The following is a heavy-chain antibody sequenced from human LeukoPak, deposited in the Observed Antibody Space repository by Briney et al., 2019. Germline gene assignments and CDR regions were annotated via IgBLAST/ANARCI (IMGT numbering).Heavy chain of an antibody. CDR2: INSDGSIT. V-gene: IGHV3-74*01. J-gene: IGHJ4*02. CDR1: GFTFSSYW. D-gene: IGHD6-19*01. Sequence: GGSLRLSCAASGFTFSSYWMHWVRQAPGKGLVWVSRINSDGSITSYADSVKGRFTISRDNAKNTLYLQMNSLRAEDTAVFHCARVGTVAGTGYFDYWGQGTLVTVSS. CDR3: ARVGTVAGTGYFDY.